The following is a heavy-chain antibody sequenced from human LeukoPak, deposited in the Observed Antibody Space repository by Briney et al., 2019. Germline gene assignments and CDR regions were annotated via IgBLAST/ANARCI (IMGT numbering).Heavy chain of an antibody. CDR2: ISGSGSYT. CDR1: GFTFSDYY. CDR3: ARDYYYYGMDV. J-gene: IGHJ6*02. V-gene: IGHV3-11*06. Sequence: PGGSLRLSCAASGFTFSDYYMSWIRQAPGQGLEWLSYISGSGSYTTYADSVKGRFTTSRDKAKNSLYLQMNSLRAEDTAVYYCARDYYYYGMDVWGQGTTVTVSS.